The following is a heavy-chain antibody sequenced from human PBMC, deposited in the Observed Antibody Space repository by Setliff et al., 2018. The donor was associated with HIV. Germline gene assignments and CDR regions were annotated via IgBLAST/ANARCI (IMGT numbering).Heavy chain of an antibody. CDR1: GYTFTSYG. CDR3: ATFSGSDY. Sequence: GASVKVSCKASGYTFTSYGVSWVRQAPGQGLEWMGLISGYNGWTKYPQKFQGRVTMTTDTSTSTVYMELTSLTSDDTAVYYCATFSGSDYWGQGTLVTVSS. V-gene: IGHV1-18*01. CDR2: ISGYNGWT. D-gene: IGHD5-12*01. J-gene: IGHJ4*02.